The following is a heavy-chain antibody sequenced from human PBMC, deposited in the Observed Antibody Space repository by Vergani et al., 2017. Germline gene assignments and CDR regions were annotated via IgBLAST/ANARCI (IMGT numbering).Heavy chain of an antibody. Sequence: QVQLVQSGAEVKKPGASVKVSCKVSGYTLTELSMHWVRQAPGKGLEWMGGFDPEDGETIYAQKFQGRVTMNEDTSTDTAYMELSSLRSEDTAVYYCATACSSTSCYGGSVDWFDPWGQGTLVTVSS. D-gene: IGHD2-2*01. V-gene: IGHV1-24*01. J-gene: IGHJ5*02. CDR2: FDPEDGET. CDR3: ATACSSTSCYGGSVDWFDP. CDR1: GYTLTELS.